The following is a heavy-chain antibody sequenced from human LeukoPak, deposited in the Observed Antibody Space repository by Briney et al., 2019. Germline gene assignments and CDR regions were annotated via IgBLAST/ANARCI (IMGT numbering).Heavy chain of an antibody. J-gene: IGHJ4*02. V-gene: IGHV3-23*01. CDR2: ISSSGGST. D-gene: IGHD3-22*01. CDR3: GKGGASAMIVVVITD. Sequence: GGSLRLSCAASGFTFSSYAMNWVRQAPGKGLGWVSSISSSGGSTYYADSVKGRFTISRDNSKNTLYLQMNSLRAEDTAVYYCGKGGASAMIVVVITDWGQGTLVTVSS. CDR1: GFTFSSYA.